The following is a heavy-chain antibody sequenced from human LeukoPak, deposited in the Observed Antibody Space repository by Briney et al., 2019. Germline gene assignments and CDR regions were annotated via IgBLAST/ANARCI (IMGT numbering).Heavy chain of an antibody. CDR3: AKARFGEPSSLFDY. V-gene: IGHV3-74*01. CDR2: IRPDGRET. D-gene: IGHD3-10*02. J-gene: IGHJ4*02. Sequence: GGSLRLSCAASGFTFTNHWMHWVRQAPGKGLVWVSRIRPDGRETNHADSVKGRFTISRDNAKNTLYLQMNSLRAEDTAVYYCAKARFGEPSSLFDYWGQGTLVTVSS. CDR1: GFTFTNHW.